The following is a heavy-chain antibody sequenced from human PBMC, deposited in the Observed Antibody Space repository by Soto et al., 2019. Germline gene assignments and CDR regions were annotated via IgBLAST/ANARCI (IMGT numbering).Heavy chain of an antibody. CDR2: MSGSSSTT. CDR3: AKNQERELPRFIDF. CDR1: GLTFSNYA. J-gene: IGHJ4*02. V-gene: IGHV3-23*01. Sequence: GGSLRLSCATSGLTFSNYAMSWVRQAPGGGLEWVSSMSGSSSTTYYADPVRGRFTISRDRSKNTLYLQMSSLRAEDTALYYCAKNQERELPRFIDFWGQGPLVTASS. D-gene: IGHD1-7*01.